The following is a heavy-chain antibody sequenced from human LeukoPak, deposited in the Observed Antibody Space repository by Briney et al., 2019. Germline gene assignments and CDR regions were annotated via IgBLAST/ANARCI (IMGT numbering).Heavy chain of an antibody. J-gene: IGHJ3*02. CDR3: ALGATGAFDS. Sequence: PGGSLRLSCAASGFTFSSSGMSWVRQAPGKGLGWVSAISGSGGGTSYAASVKGRFTISRYNSKNTLYLQMTSLRAEDTAVYYCALGATGAFDSWGQGTMVTVSS. CDR1: GFTFSSSG. CDR2: ISGSGGGT. V-gene: IGHV3-23*01. D-gene: IGHD1-26*01.